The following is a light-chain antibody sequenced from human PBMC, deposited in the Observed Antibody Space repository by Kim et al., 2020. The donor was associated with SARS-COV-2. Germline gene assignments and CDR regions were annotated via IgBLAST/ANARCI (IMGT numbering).Light chain of an antibody. V-gene: IGLV3-19*01. CDR1: SLRSYY. CDR3: NSRDSSGNHYV. J-gene: IGLJ1*01. CDR2: NKN. Sequence: ALGQTVRMTCQGDSLRSYYTSWYQQKPGQAPVLVIYNKNNRPSGIPDRFSGSSSGNTASLTITGAQAEDEADYYCNSRDSSGNHYVFGTGTKVTVL.